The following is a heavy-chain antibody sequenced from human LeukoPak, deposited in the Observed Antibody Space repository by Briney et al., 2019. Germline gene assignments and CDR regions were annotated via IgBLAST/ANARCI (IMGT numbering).Heavy chain of an antibody. Sequence: GGSLRLSCAASGFTFSRYEMNWVRQAPGKGLEWVSYISSSGSTIYYADSVKGRFTISRDNAKNSLYLQMNSLRAEDTAVYYCARSDSCGSTYRFWGQGTLVTVSS. CDR1: GFTFSRYE. CDR2: ISSSGSTI. V-gene: IGHV3-48*03. J-gene: IGHJ4*02. CDR3: ARSDSCGSTYRF. D-gene: IGHD3-22*01.